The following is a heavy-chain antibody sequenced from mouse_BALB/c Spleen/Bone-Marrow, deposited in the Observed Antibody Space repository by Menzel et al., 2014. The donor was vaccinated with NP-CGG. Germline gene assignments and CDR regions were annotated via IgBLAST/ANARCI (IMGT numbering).Heavy chain of an antibody. J-gene: IGHJ2*01. CDR2: IYPGDGDT. CDR3: ARGGISVDY. CDR1: GYVFSTYW. V-gene: IGHV1-80*01. Sequence: QVQLQQSGAELVRPGSSVKISCESSGYVFSTYWINWVKQRPGQGLEWIGQIYPGDGDTDYNERFKDKATLTADKSSNTAHMQLSSLTSEDSAVYFCARGGISVDYWSQGTTLTISS.